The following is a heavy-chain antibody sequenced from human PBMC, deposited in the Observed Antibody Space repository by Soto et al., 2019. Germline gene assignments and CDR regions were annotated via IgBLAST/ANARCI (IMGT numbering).Heavy chain of an antibody. CDR2: INTDGSTT. CDR3: ARVPTGRYGVWNY. CDR1: GFTFSSYW. D-gene: IGHD4-17*01. V-gene: IGHV3-74*01. Sequence: EVQLVESGGGLVQPGGSLRLACAASGFTFSSYWMHWVRQAPGKGLVWVSRINTDGSTTTYADSVKGRFTISRDNAKNTQHLQMDSLRAEDTAVYYCARVPTGRYGVWNYWGQGTLVTVSS. J-gene: IGHJ4*02.